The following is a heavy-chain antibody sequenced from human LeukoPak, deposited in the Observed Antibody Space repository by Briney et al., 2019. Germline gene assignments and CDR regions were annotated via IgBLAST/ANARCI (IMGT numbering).Heavy chain of an antibody. V-gene: IGHV5-51*01. CDR1: GYSFTSYW. CDR3: ARISGSGAIDI. J-gene: IGHJ3*02. D-gene: IGHD3-10*01. CDR2: IYPGDSDT. Sequence: GESLKISCKGSGYSFTSYWIGWVRQMPGKGLEWMGIIYPGDSDTRYSPSFQGQVTISADKSISTAYLRGSRLKASDTAICYCARISGSGAIDIWGQGTMVTVSS.